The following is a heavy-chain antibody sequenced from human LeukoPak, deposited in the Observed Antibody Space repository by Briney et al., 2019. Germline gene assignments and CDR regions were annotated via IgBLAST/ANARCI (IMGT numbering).Heavy chain of an antibody. CDR1: GFTFSSYS. J-gene: IGHJ4*02. V-gene: IGHV3-21*01. Sequence: GGSLRLSCAASGFTFSSYSMNWVRQAPGKGLEWVSSISSSSSYIYYADSVKGRFTISRDNAKDSLYLQMNSLRAEDTAVYYCARDTTVTENFDYWGQGTLVTVSS. CDR3: ARDTTVTENFDY. D-gene: IGHD4-17*01. CDR2: ISSSSSYI.